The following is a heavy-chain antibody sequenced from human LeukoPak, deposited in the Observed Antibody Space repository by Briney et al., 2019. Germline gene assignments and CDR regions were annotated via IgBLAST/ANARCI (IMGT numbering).Heavy chain of an antibody. CDR1: GGSISSYY. D-gene: IGHD2-15*01. J-gene: IGHJ4*02. V-gene: IGHV4-4*07. CDR3: AREGRSSTPGY. CDR2: ISSSGST. Sequence: PSETLSLTCTVSGGSISSYYWSWIRQPAGKGLEWIGRISSSGSTDYNPSLKSRVTMSVDTSKTQFSLKLSSVTAADTAMYYCAREGRSSTPGYWGQGTLVTVSS.